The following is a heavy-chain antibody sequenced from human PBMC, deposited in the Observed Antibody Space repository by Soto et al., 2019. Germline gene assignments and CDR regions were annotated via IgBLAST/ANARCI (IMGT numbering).Heavy chain of an antibody. CDR1: GYTFTNYE. Sequence: KVSCKASGYTFTNYEITWVRQATGQGLEWMGWMNPGSGNTDYAHKFQGRVTMTRNISINTAYMELSRLGSDDTAIYYCARMASSGSLNWFDPWGQGTLVTVSS. D-gene: IGHD3-10*01. J-gene: IGHJ5*02. CDR3: ARMASSGSLNWFDP. V-gene: IGHV1-8*01. CDR2: MNPGSGNT.